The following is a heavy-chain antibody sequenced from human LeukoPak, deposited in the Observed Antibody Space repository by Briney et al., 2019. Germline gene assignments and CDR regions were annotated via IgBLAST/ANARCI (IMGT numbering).Heavy chain of an antibody. CDR2: INQVGSSK. D-gene: IGHD3-22*01. CDR3: AKDSAANYYDNTSFDY. CDR1: GFTFTTYW. J-gene: IGHJ4*02. Sequence: PGGSLRLSCAASGFTFTTYWMGWVRQAPGKGPEWVANINQVGSSKYFVDSVKGRFIISRDNAKNSLYLQMNSLRDEDTAVYYCAKDSAANYYDNTSFDYWGQGTLVTVSS. V-gene: IGHV3-7*01.